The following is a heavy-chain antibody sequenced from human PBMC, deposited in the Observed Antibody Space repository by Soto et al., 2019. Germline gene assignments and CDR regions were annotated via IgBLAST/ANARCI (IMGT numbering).Heavy chain of an antibody. V-gene: IGHV1-69*12. CDR3: AREFHYDSPKVGFDY. Sequence: QVQLVQSGAEVKKPGSSVKVSCKASGGTFSSYAISWVRQAPGQGLEWMGGIIPIFGTANYAQKLQGRVTITADESTSTANMELSSLRSEDTAVYYCAREFHYDSPKVGFDYWGQGTLVTVSS. CDR2: IIPIFGTA. J-gene: IGHJ4*02. D-gene: IGHD3-22*01. CDR1: GGTFSSYA.